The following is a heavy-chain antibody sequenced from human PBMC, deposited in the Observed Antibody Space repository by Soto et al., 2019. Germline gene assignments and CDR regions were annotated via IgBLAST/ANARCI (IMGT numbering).Heavy chain of an antibody. J-gene: IGHJ6*02. CDR3: AKNDGGGTSVYYYGMDV. V-gene: IGHV3-30*18. CDR1: GFTFSSYG. CDR2: ISYDGSNK. D-gene: IGHD2-2*01. Sequence: GRSLRLSCAASGFTFSSYGMHWVRQAPGKGLEWVAVISYDGSNKYYADSVKGRFTISRDNSKNTLYLQMNSLRAEDTAVYYCAKNDGGGTSVYYYGMDVWGQGTTVTVSS.